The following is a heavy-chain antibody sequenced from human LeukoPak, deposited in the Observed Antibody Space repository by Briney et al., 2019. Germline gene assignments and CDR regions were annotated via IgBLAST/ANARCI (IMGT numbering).Heavy chain of an antibody. CDR3: ARGLWFGKSSRYYYGMDV. D-gene: IGHD3-10*01. V-gene: IGHV4-59*01. J-gene: IGHJ6*02. Sequence: SETLSLTCTVSGGSISSYYWSWIRQPPGKGLEWIGYIYYSGSTNYNPSLKSRVTISVDTSKNQFSLKLSSVTAADTAVYYCARGLWFGKSSRYYYGMDVWGQGTTVTVSS. CDR1: GGSISSYY. CDR2: IYYSGST.